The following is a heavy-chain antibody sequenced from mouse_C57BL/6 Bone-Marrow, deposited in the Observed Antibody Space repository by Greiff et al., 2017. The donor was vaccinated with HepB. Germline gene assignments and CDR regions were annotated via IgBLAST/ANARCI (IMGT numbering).Heavy chain of an antibody. J-gene: IGHJ3*01. V-gene: IGHV5-6*01. Sequence: EVMLVESGGDLVKPGGSLKLSCAASGFTFSSYGMSWVRQTPDKRLEWVATISSGGSYTYYPDSVKGRFTISRDNAKNTLYLQMSSLKSEDTAMYYCARLTDYYGSSGAYWGQGTLVTVSA. D-gene: IGHD1-1*01. CDR2: ISSGGSYT. CDR3: ARLTDYYGSSGAY. CDR1: GFTFSSYG.